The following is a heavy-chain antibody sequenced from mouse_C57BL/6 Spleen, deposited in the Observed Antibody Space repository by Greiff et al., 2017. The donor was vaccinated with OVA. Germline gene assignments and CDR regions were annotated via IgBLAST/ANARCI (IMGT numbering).Heavy chain of an antibody. Sequence: EVKLMESGGGLVQPKGSLKLSCAASGFSFNTYAMNWVRQAPGKGLEWVARIRSKSNNYATYYADSVKDRFTISRDDSESMLYLQMNNLKTEDTAMYYCALITTVVATDYAMDYWGQGTSVTVSS. CDR1: GFSFNTYA. CDR3: ALITTVVATDYAMDY. CDR2: IRSKSNNYAT. V-gene: IGHV10-1*01. J-gene: IGHJ4*01. D-gene: IGHD1-1*01.